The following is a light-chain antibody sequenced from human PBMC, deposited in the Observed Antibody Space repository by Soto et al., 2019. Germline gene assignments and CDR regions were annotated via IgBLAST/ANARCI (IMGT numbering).Light chain of an antibody. J-gene: IGLJ2*01. CDR2: DVT. CDR3: SSYTTRSTLV. CDR1: SSDVGAYDF. V-gene: IGLV2-14*01. Sequence: QSALTQPASVSGSPGQSITISCTGTSSDVGAYDFVSWYQHYPGKAPKLVTFDVTHRPPGISDRFSGSKSANTASLTISGLQAEDEAFYYCSSYTTRSTLVFGGGTKLTAL.